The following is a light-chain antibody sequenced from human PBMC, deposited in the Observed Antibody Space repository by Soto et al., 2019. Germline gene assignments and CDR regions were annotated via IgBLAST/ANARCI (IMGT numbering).Light chain of an antibody. Sequence: QSVLTQPASVSGSPGQSITISCTGTSSDVDTYKYVSWYQQHPGKAPKLMIYEVSYRPSGVSDRFSGSKSGNTASLTISGLQAEDEADYYCCSYAGSTTRVQFGGGTKVT. J-gene: IGLJ2*01. CDR3: CSYAGSTTRVQ. CDR2: EVS. CDR1: SSDVDTYKY. V-gene: IGLV2-14*01.